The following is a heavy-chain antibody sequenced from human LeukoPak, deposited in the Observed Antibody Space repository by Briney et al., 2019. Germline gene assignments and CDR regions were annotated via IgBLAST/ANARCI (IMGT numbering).Heavy chain of an antibody. CDR3: ARVGSSGWPYFDY. Sequence: SETLSLTCTVSGGSMSRYYWSWIRQPPGKGLEWLGYIFYSGGTHYNPSLKGRVTISVDTSKNQFSLKLSSVTAADTAVYYCARVGSSGWPYFDYWGQGTLVTVSS. V-gene: IGHV4-59*01. CDR1: GGSMSRYY. J-gene: IGHJ4*02. CDR2: IFYSGGT. D-gene: IGHD6-19*01.